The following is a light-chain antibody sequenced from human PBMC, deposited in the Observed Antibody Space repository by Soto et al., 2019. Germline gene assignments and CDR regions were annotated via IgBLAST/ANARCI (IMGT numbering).Light chain of an antibody. V-gene: IGLV2-8*01. CDR3: SSYTGTSNPMV. CDR1: SSDVGGYNF. CDR2: EVT. Sequence: QSALTQPPSASGAPGQSVTISCTGTSSDVGGYNFVSWYQQHPGKAPTLVIYEVTQRPSGVPDRFSGSKSGNRASLTVSGLQAEDEADYYCSSYTGTSNPMVFGGGTKVTVL. J-gene: IGLJ2*01.